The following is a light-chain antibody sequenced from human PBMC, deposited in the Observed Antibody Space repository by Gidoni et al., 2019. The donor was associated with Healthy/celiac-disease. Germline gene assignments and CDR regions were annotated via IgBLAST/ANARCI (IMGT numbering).Light chain of an antibody. Sequence: DLVMTQSPDSRAVSLGERATIHCKSSQSVLYSSNNKNYLAWYQQKPGQPPKLLISWASTRESGVPDLFSGSGSGTDFTLTISSLQAEDVAVYYCQQYYSTPLTFGGGTKVEIK. V-gene: IGKV4-1*01. J-gene: IGKJ4*01. CDR2: WAS. CDR1: QSVLYSSNNKNY. CDR3: QQYYSTPLT.